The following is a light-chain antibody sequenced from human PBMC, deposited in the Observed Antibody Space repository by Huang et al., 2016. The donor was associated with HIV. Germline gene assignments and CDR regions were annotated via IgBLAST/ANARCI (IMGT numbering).Light chain of an antibody. CDR2: GAS. CDR1: EIIRSSF. CDR3: QQYGSYT. Sequence: EIVLTQSPGTLSLSPGERAALSCRASEIIRSSFLAWYQQKPGQAPRLLMYGASSRATGIPDRFSGSGSGTDFTLTISGLESDDFAVYYCQQYGSYTFGQGTKLEMK. V-gene: IGKV3-20*01. J-gene: IGKJ2*01.